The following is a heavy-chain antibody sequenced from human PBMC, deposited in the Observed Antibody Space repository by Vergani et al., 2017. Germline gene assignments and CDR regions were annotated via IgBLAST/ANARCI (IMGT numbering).Heavy chain of an antibody. CDR3: ARSRRSSSSPRYFDL. D-gene: IGHD6-6*01. V-gene: IGHV3-33*01. Sequence: QVQLVESGGGVVQPGRSLRLSCAASGFTFSSYGMHWVRQAPGKGLEWVAVIWYDGSNKYYADSVKGRFTISRDNSKNTLYLQMNSLRAEDTAVYYCARSRRSSSSPRYFDLWGRGTLVTVSS. J-gene: IGHJ2*01. CDR2: IWYDGSNK. CDR1: GFTFSSYG.